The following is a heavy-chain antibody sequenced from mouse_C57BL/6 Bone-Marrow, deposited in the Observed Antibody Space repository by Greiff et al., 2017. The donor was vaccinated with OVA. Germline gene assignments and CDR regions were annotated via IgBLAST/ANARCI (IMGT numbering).Heavy chain of an antibody. CDR3: ARDAPHYYGSSFYAMDY. CDR2: INYDGSST. Sequence: DVQLVESEGGLVQPGSSMKLSCTASGFTFSDYYMAWVRQVPEKGLEWVANINYDGSSTYYLDSLKSRFIISRDNAKNILYLQMSSLKSEDTATYYCARDAPHYYGSSFYAMDYWGQGTSVTVSS. CDR1: GFTFSDYY. V-gene: IGHV5-16*01. D-gene: IGHD1-1*01. J-gene: IGHJ4*01.